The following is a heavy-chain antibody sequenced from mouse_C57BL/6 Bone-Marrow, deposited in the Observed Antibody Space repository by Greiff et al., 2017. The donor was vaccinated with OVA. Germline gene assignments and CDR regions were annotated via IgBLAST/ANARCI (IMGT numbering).Heavy chain of an antibody. CDR2: IDPETGGT. V-gene: IGHV1-15*01. CDR3: TKEGLRKCAY. D-gene: IGHD1-1*01. CDR1: GYTFTDYE. J-gene: IGHJ3*01. Sequence: VQLQQSGAELVRPGASVTLSCKASGYTFTDYEMHWVKQTPVHGLEWIGAIDPETGGTAYNQKFKGKAILTADKSSSTAYMELRSLTSEDSAVYYCTKEGLRKCAYWGQGTLVTVSA.